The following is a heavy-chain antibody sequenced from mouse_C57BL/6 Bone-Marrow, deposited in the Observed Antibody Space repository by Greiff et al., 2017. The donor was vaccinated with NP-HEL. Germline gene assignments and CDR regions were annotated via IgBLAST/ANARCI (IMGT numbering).Heavy chain of an antibody. J-gene: IGHJ1*03. CDR1: YFAFMASA. CDR2: FTMYSDAT. Sequence: LMEPGAELVRPGSSVKLSCKASYFAFMASAMHWVKQRPGHGLEWIGSFTMYSDATEYSENFKGKATLTVDTSSSTAYMELSSLTSEDSAVYYCARDGVASCCSFDVWGKGTTVTVSS. CDR3: ARDGVASCCSFDV. D-gene: IGHD6-1*01. V-gene: IGHV1-49*01.